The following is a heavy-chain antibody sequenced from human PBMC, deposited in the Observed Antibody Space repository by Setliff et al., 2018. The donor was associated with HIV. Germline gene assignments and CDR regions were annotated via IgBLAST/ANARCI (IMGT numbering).Heavy chain of an antibody. CDR2: INPSGGRT. CDR3: AKTTPQPHYYYYVDV. Sequence: ASVKVSCKASGYTFTNYYIHWVRQAPGQGLEWMGLINPSGGRTSYAQKFQGRLTMTRDTSRSTVYTELSSLRSEDTAVYYCAKTTPQPHYYYYVDVWGKGTTVTVSS. D-gene: IGHD4-17*01. J-gene: IGHJ6*03. CDR1: GYTFTNYY. V-gene: IGHV1-46*01.